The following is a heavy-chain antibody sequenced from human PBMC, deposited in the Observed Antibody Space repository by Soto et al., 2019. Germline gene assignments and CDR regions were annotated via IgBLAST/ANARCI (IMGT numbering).Heavy chain of an antibody. CDR2: IYHTGIT. Sequence: PGKGLEWIGYIYHTGITFYNPSLKSRITISADTSKNQFSLKMRSVTAADTAVYFFFQSEDGIRVELPFSAFRLNRSSDL. J-gene: IGHJ2*01. V-gene: IGHV4-30-4*01. D-gene: IGHD1-26*01. CDR3: FQSEDGIRVELPFSAFRLNRSSDL.